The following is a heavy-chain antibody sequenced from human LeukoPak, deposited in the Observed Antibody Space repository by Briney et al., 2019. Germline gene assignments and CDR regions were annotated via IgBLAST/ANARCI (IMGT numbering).Heavy chain of an antibody. D-gene: IGHD5-18*01. CDR1: GGSFSGYY. CDR2: INHSGST. Sequence: NPSETLSLTCAVYGGSFSGYYWSWIRQPTGKGLEWIGEINHSGSTNYNPSLKSRVTISVDTSKNQFSLKLSSVTAADTAVYYCAREDVDTAMVTKLDYWGQGTLVTVSS. J-gene: IGHJ4*02. V-gene: IGHV4-34*01. CDR3: AREDVDTAMVTKLDY.